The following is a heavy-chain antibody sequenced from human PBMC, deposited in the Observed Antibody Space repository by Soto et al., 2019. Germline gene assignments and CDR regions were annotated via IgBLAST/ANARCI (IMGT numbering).Heavy chain of an antibody. V-gene: IGHV4-39*01. D-gene: IGHD6-6*01. CDR1: GGSISSSSYY. CDR3: ARLGIAARYYYYYGMDV. Sequence: PSETLSLTCTVSGGSISSSSYYWGWIRQPPGKGLEWIGSIYYSGSTYYNPSLKSRVTISVDTSKNQFSLKLSSVTAADTAVYYCARLGIAARYYYYYGMDVWGQGTTVTAP. CDR2: IYYSGST. J-gene: IGHJ6*02.